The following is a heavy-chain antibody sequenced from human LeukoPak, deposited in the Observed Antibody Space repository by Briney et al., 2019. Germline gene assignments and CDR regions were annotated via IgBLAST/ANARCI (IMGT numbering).Heavy chain of an antibody. J-gene: IGHJ4*02. Sequence: GGSLTLSCAASGFTFSSYSMNWVRQAPGKGLEWVSSISSSSSYIYYADSVTGRFTISRDNAKNSLYLQMNSLRAEDTAVYYCVVVVPADSYFDYWGQGTLVTVSS. V-gene: IGHV3-21*01. CDR3: VVVVPADSYFDY. CDR1: GFTFSSYS. D-gene: IGHD2-2*01. CDR2: ISSSSSYI.